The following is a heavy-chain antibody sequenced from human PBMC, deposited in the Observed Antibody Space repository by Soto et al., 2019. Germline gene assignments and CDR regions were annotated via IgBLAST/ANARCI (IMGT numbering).Heavy chain of an antibody. J-gene: IGHJ4*02. CDR1: GGSISGGEW. Sequence: XXTLSLPFAVSGGSISGGEWWSWVRQPPGKGLEWIGEIHHSGSTGYNPSLKGRVTISVDKSKNQFSLKLSSVTAADTAVYYCTRNGGWNFDHWGQGTLVTVSS. CDR3: TRNGGWNFDH. CDR2: IHHSGST. D-gene: IGHD6-19*01. V-gene: IGHV4-4*02.